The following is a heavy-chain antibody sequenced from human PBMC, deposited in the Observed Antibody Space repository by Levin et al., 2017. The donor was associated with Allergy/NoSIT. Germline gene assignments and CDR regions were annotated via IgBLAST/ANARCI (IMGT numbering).Heavy chain of an antibody. Sequence: SQTLSLTCTVSGGSINTHYWNWIRQPPGRGLEWIAYISDSGSTTYNPSLKSRVTMSVDTSKNQFSLRLTSVTAADTAVYYCARARTYSSSWTPFDIWGQGTMVTVSS. CDR3: ARARTYSSSWTPFDI. J-gene: IGHJ3*02. D-gene: IGHD6-13*01. V-gene: IGHV4-59*11. CDR1: GGSINTHY. CDR2: ISDSGST.